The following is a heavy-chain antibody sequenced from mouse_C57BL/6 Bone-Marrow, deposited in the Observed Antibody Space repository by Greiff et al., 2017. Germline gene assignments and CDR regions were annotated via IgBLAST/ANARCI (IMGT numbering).Heavy chain of an antibody. CDR1: GYTFTSYW. V-gene: IGHV1-52*01. CDR2: IDPSDSET. D-gene: IGHD1-1*01. Sequence: VQLQQPGAELVRPGSSVKLSCKASGYTFTSYWMHWVKPRPIQGLEWIGNIDPSDSETHYNQKFKDKATLTVDKSSSTAYMQLSSLTSEDSAVYYCASPFLYYGSSYWYFDVWGTGTTVTVSS. CDR3: ASPFLYYGSSYWYFDV. J-gene: IGHJ1*03.